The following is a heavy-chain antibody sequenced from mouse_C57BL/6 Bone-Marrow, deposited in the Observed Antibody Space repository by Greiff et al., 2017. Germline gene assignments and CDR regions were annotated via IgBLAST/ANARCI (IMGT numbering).Heavy chain of an antibody. CDR3: AREGDGYSYARDY. D-gene: IGHD2-3*01. J-gene: IGHJ4*01. V-gene: IGHV1-64*01. CDR2: IHPNSGST. CDR1: GYTFTSYW. Sequence: QVQLQQPGAELVKPGASVKLSCKASGYTFTSYWMHWVKQRPGQGLEWIGMIHPNSGSTNYNEKFKSKATLTVDKSSSTAYMQLSSLTSEDSAVYYCAREGDGYSYARDYWGQGTSVTVSS.